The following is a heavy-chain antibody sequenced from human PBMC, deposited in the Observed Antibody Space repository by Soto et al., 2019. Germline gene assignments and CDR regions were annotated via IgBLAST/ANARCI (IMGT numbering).Heavy chain of an antibody. V-gene: IGHV4-30-4*01. CDR3: ARGPSGDKVDS. D-gene: IGHD7-27*01. CDR1: GGSISTVDYW. J-gene: IGHJ4*02. CDR2: VYDGGRT. Sequence: QVQLQESGPGLVKPSQTLSLTCTVSGGSISTVDYWWSWIRQSPDMGLEWIGHVYDGGRTYNNPSLESXVTXSXVPSKSQLSRTLSSVSAADKAVYYCARGPSGDKVDSWGQGTLVTVSS.